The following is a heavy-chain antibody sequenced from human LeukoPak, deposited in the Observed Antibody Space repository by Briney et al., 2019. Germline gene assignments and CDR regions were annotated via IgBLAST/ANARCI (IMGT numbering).Heavy chain of an antibody. CDR3: ARDAPGPRTDSPLNYYYGMDV. D-gene: IGHD2-2*01. Sequence: SETLSLTCTVSGGSISSYYWSWIRQPPGKGLEWIGYIYYSGSTNYNPSLKSRATISVDTSKNQFSLKLSSVTAADTAVYYCARDAPGPRTDSPLNYYYGMDVWGQGTTVTVSS. CDR2: IYYSGST. CDR1: GGSISSYY. V-gene: IGHV4-59*01. J-gene: IGHJ6*02.